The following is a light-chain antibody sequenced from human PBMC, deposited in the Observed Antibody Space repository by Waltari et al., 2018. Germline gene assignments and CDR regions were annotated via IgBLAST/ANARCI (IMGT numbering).Light chain of an antibody. CDR1: SSDVGFYNY. J-gene: IGLJ3*02. CDR2: DVS. CDR3: NSYTGSNSWV. V-gene: IGLV2-14*01. Sequence: QSALTQPASVSGSPGQSITISCYGTSSDVGFYNYVSWYQQHPGKAPKLIIYDVSQRPSGVSVRFSGSKSGNTASLTISGLQAEDEADYYCNSYTGSNSWVFGGGTKVTVL.